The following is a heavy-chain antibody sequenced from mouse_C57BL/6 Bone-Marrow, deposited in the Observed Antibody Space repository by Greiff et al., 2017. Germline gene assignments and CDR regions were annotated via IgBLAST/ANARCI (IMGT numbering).Heavy chain of an antibody. Sequence: QVQLQQSGAELARPGASVKLSCKASGYTFTSYGISWVKQRTGQGLEWIGEIYPRSGNTYYNEKFKGKATLTADKSSSTAYMELRSLTSEDSAVYFFARSHYGSSYWFAYWGQGTLVTVSA. J-gene: IGHJ3*01. CDR2: IYPRSGNT. V-gene: IGHV1-81*01. D-gene: IGHD1-1*01. CDR1: GYTFTSYG. CDR3: ARSHYGSSYWFAY.